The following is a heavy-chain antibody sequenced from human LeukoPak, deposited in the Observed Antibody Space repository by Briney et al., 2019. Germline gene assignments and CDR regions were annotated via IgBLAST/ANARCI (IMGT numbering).Heavy chain of an antibody. CDR1: GGSFSGYY. J-gene: IGHJ4*02. D-gene: IGHD3-3*01. V-gene: IGHV4-34*01. CDR2: ITHSGST. Sequence: SETLSLTCAVYGGSFSGYYWTWIRQPPGKGLEWIGEITHSGSTNYNPSLKSRVTISVDPSQNQFSLKVSSVTAAATAVYYCARESGPRFAYWGQGTLVTVSS. CDR3: ARESGPRFAY.